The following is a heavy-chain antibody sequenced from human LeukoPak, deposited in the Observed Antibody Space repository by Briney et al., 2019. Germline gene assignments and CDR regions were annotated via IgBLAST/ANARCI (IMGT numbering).Heavy chain of an antibody. CDR3: ARDKIEGPTKLDY. J-gene: IGHJ4*02. CDR2: IKQDESEK. V-gene: IGHV3-7*01. Sequence: PGGSLRLSCAASGFTFSSYWMSWVRQAPGKGLEWVANIKQDESEKYYVDSLKGRFTISRDNAKNSLYLQMNSLRAEDTAVYYCARDKIEGPTKLDYWVQAILVTVSS. D-gene: IGHD1-1*01. CDR1: GFTFSSYW.